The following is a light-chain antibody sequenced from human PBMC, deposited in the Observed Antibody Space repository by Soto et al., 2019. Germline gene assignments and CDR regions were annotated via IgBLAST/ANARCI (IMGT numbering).Light chain of an antibody. Sequence: QSVLTQPASVSGSAGQSITISCSGTSSDVGSYSHVAWYQQFPDKTAKLIIYEVTYRPSGVSHRCSASKSGNTASLTISGLQAGDEADYYCISYTGSSTSYVFGTGTKGTVL. CDR1: SSDVGSYSH. CDR2: EVT. J-gene: IGLJ1*01. CDR3: ISYTGSSTSYV. V-gene: IGLV2-14*01.